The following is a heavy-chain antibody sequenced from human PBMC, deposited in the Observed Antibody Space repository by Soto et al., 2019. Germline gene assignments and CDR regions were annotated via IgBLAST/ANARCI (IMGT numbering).Heavy chain of an antibody. CDR1: GFTFSNDA. Sequence: GGSLRLSCAASGFTFSNDAMNWVRQAPGKGLEWVSGFGVGGNYIYYADSVKGRFTISRDNSKNTLYLQMNSLRAEDTAVYYCARDLRDCTRTGCYPHSAVLKGFFFDYWGQGTQVTVSS. D-gene: IGHD2-2*01. CDR2: FGVGGNYI. J-gene: IGHJ4*02. V-gene: IGHV3-23*01. CDR3: ARDLRDCTRTGCYPHSAVLKGFFFDY.